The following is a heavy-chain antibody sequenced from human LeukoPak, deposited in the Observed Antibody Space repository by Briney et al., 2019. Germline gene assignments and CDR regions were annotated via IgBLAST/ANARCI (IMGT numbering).Heavy chain of an antibody. J-gene: IGHJ2*01. V-gene: IGHV4-34*01. Sequence: KPSETLSLTCAVYGGSFSGYYWSWIRQPPGKGLEWIGEINHSGSTNYNPSLKSRVTISVDTSKNQFSLKLCSVTAADTAVYYCARRPIQLWPRKNWYFDLWGRGTLVTVSS. D-gene: IGHD5-18*01. CDR3: ARRPIQLWPRKNWYFDL. CDR2: INHSGST. CDR1: GGSFSGYY.